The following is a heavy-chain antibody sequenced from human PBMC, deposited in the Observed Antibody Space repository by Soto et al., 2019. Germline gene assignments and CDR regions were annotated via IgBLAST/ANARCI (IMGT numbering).Heavy chain of an antibody. Sequence: QITLKESGPTLVKPTQTLTLTCTFSGFSLSTSGVGVGWIRQPPGKALEWLALIYWDDDKRYSPSLKSRLTITKDPSKNQVVLTMTNMDPVDTATYYCAHYVDTAMVVEYWGQGTLVTVSS. CDR1: GFSLSTSGVG. J-gene: IGHJ4*02. D-gene: IGHD5-18*01. CDR2: IYWDDDK. CDR3: AHYVDTAMVVEY. V-gene: IGHV2-5*02.